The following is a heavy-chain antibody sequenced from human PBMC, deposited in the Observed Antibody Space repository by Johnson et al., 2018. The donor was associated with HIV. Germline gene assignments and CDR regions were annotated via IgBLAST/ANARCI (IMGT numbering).Heavy chain of an antibody. CDR3: ARGGDGYNSRFREPFGAFDI. CDR1: GFTVSNIY. D-gene: IGHD5-24*01. V-gene: IGHV3-30-3*01. J-gene: IGHJ3*02. CDR2: ISYDGSNK. Sequence: QVQLVESGGGLVQPGGSLRLSCAASGFTVSNIYMSWVRQAPGKGLEWVAVISYDGSNKYYADSVKGRFTISRDNSKNTLYLQMNSLRAEDTAVYYCARGGDGYNSRFREPFGAFDIWGQGTMVTVSS.